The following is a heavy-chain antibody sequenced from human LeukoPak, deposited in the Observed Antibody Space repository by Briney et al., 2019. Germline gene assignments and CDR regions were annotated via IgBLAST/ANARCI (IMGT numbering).Heavy chain of an antibody. CDR2: IYYSTNT. D-gene: IGHD6-19*01. Sequence: SETLSLTYSVSGESIKSTSNYWAWVRQPPGKGLEWIGHIYYSTNTYYNSSLKSRVPISDDTSKNQVSLSLRSVTAADTALYFCVRRVAGTFYFDKWGEGSLVSVSS. CDR1: GESIKSTSNY. J-gene: IGHJ4*02. V-gene: IGHV4-39*01. CDR3: VRRVAGTFYFDK.